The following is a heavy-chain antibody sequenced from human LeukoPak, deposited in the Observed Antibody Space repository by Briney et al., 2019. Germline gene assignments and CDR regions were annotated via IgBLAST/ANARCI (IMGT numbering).Heavy chain of an antibody. CDR2: IGAYNGNT. J-gene: IGHJ4*02. V-gene: IGHV1-18*01. CDR3: AKAYGSGSFDY. CDR1: GYTFTSYG. Sequence: ASVKVSCKASGYTFTSYGISWVRQAPGQGLEWMGWIGAYNGNTNYAQKFQGRVTITADKSTSTAYMELSSLRFEDTAVYYCAKAYGSGSFDYWGQGTLVTVSS. D-gene: IGHD3-10*01.